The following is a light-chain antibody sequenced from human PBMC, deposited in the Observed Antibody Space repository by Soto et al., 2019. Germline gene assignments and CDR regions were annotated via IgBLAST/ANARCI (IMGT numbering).Light chain of an antibody. CDR2: RNN. CDR1: SSNIGSNY. J-gene: IGLJ2*01. V-gene: IGLV1-47*01. CDR3: AAWDDSLSGHVV. Sequence: QSVLTQPPSASGTPGQRVTTSCSGSSSNIGSNYVYWYQQLPGTAPKLLIYRNNQRPSGVPDRFSGSKFGTSASLAISGLRSEDEADYYCAAWDDSLSGHVVFGGGTKLTVL.